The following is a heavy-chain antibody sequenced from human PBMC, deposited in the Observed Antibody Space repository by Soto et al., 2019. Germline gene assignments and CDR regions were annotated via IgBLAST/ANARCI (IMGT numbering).Heavy chain of an antibody. CDR1: GFTFEDYA. D-gene: IGHD6-6*01. V-gene: IGHV3-9*01. CDR3: AKDSIRRSFSRSSTRARDAFDI. Sequence: EVHLVESGEGLVQPGGSLRLSCAVSGFTFEDYAMHWVRQAPGKGLEWVSGISWDSRSVAYADSVKGRFTISRDNAENSLHLQMNSLRAEDTAVYYCAKDSIRRSFSRSSTRARDAFDIWGQGTMVTVSS. CDR2: ISWDSRSV. J-gene: IGHJ3*02.